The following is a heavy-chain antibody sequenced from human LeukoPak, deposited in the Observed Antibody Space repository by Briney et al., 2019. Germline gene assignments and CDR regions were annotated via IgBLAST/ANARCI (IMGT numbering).Heavy chain of an antibody. CDR1: GGSISSYY. Sequence: PSETLSLTCTVSGGSISSYYWSWIRQPPGKGLGWIGYIYYSGSTNYNPSLKSRVTISVDTSKNQFSLKLSSVTAADTAVYYCARHVVATITGDSDYWGQGTLVTVSS. CDR2: IYYSGST. CDR3: ARHVVATITGDSDY. V-gene: IGHV4-59*08. J-gene: IGHJ4*02. D-gene: IGHD5-24*01.